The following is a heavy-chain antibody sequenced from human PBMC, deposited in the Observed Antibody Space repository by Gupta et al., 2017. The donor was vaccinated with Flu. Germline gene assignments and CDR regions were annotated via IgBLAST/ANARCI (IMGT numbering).Heavy chain of an antibody. J-gene: IGHJ4*02. CDR2: IYYSGIT. V-gene: IGHV4-39*02. Sequence: YVGWNRQPAGKGVEWLATIYYSGITYYNPYLKTRVTISVDTSKNHFSLRLTSVTAAETAMYYCARLGRCIGGSCYPERVDFWGQGTLVTVSS. CDR1: Y. CDR3: ARLGRCIGGSCYPERVDF. D-gene: IGHD2-15*01.